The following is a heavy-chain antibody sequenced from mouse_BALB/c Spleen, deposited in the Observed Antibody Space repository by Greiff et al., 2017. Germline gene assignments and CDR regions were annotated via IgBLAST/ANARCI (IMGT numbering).Heavy chain of an antibody. CDR1: GFTFSSYT. J-gene: IGHJ4*01. V-gene: IGHV5-6-4*01. D-gene: IGHD4-1*01. Sequence: EVQVVESGGGLVKPGGSLKLSCAASGFTFSSYTMSWVRQTPEKRLEWVATISSGGSYTYYPDSVKGRFTISRDNAKNTLYLQMSSLKSEDTAMYYCARQGDSLGAMDYWGQGTSVTVSS. CDR2: ISSGGSYT. CDR3: ARQGDSLGAMDY.